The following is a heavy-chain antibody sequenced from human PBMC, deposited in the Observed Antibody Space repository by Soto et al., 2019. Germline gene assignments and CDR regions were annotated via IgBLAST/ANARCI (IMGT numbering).Heavy chain of an antibody. CDR3: AKDPRSKDIVVVVLNYFDY. CDR2: ISGSGGST. CDR1: GFTFSSYA. Sequence: GGSLRLSCAASGFTFSSYAMSWVRQAPGKGLEWVSAISGSGGSTYYADSVKGRFTISRDNSKNTLYLQMNSLRAEDTAVYYCAKDPRSKDIVVVVLNYFDYWGQGTLVTVSS. J-gene: IGHJ4*02. D-gene: IGHD2-15*01. V-gene: IGHV3-23*01.